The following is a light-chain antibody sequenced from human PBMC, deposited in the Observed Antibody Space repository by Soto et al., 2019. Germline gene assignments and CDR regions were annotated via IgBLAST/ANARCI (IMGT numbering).Light chain of an antibody. Sequence: IQITQSPSSLSSSVGDRVTITCLSGQSISRNLNWYQQKPGKAPELLIYTASNLQSGVPSRFSGSGSGTDFALTISSLQPEDSAVYYCQQSHSSPLSFGGGTKVDIK. CDR3: QQSHSSPLS. J-gene: IGKJ4*01. CDR1: QSISRN. V-gene: IGKV1-39*01. CDR2: TAS.